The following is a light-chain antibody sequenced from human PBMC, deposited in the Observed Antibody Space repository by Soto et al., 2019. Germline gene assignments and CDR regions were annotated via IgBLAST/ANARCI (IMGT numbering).Light chain of an antibody. Sequence: DIQMTQSPSSLSASVGDRVTITCRASQGISNYLAWYQQKPGKVPKLLIYAASTLQSGGPSRFSGSGSGTDFTLTISSLQPEDVASYYCQKYNSAPLYTFGQGTKLEIK. CDR2: AAS. CDR1: QGISNY. J-gene: IGKJ2*01. V-gene: IGKV1-27*01. CDR3: QKYNSAPLYT.